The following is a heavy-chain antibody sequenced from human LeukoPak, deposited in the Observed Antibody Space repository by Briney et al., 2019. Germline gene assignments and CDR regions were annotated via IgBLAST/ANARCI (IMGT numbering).Heavy chain of an antibody. V-gene: IGHV4-59*01. J-gene: IGHJ4*02. Sequence: SETLSLTCTVSGGSISSYYWSWIRQPPGKGLEWIGYIYYSGSTNYNPSLKSRVTISVDTSKNQLSLKLSSVTAADTAVYYCARALGTATAIAHVDYWGQGTLVTVSS. CDR1: GGSISSYY. CDR2: IYYSGST. CDR3: ARALGTATAIAHVDY. D-gene: IGHD2-21*02.